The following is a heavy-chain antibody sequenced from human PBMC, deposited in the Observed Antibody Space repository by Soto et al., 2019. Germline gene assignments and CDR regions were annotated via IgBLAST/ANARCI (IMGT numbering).Heavy chain of an antibody. V-gene: IGHV3-30-3*01. Sequence: PGGSLRLSCAASGFTFSSYVMHWVRQAPGKGLEWVAVISYDGSKKYYTDSVKGRFSISRDKPKNTLYLEMNSLRAEDTAVYYCAREHSSGHYPFDYWGQGTLVTVSS. CDR1: GFTFSSYV. CDR3: AREHSSGHYPFDY. J-gene: IGHJ4*02. D-gene: IGHD3-22*01. CDR2: ISYDGSKK.